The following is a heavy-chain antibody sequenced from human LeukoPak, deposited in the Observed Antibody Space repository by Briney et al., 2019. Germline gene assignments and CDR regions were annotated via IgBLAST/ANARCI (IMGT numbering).Heavy chain of an antibody. CDR3: ARYRPNYYGSGSYYLYYFDY. J-gene: IGHJ4*02. V-gene: IGHV1-69*06. D-gene: IGHD3-10*01. CDR2: IIPILDKT. CDR1: GGTFSTYA. Sequence: SVKVSCKASGGTFSTYAISWVRQAPGQGLEWMGGIIPILDKTDYAQKFQGRVTITADKSTSTAYMELSSLRSEDTAVYYCARYRPNYYGSGSYYLYYFDYWGQGTLVTVSS.